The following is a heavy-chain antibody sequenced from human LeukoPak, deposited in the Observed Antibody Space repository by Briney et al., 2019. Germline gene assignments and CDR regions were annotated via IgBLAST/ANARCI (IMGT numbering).Heavy chain of an antibody. V-gene: IGHV1-46*01. CDR1: GYTFTSYY. Sequence: ASVKVSCKASGYTFTSYYMHWVRQAPGQGLEWMGIINPSGGSTSYAQKFQGRVTMTRDMSTSTVYMELSSLRSEDTAVYYCARVGLYSGSYYEGFRFDYWGQGTLVTVSS. CDR3: ARVGLYSGSYYEGFRFDY. CDR2: INPSGGST. J-gene: IGHJ4*02. D-gene: IGHD1-26*01.